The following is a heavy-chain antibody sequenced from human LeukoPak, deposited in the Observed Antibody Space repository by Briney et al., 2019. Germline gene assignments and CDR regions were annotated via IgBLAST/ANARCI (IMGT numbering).Heavy chain of an antibody. Sequence: GASVKVGCKASGYTFTDYYMHWVRQAPGQGLEWLGWINPNSGGTYYAQEVQGRVTMTRDTAISTDYMEMRRLRYDYTAIYYCAGGDYHHSSGFRWWGQETLVTVP. CDR2: INPNSGGT. CDR1: GYTFTDYY. D-gene: IGHD3-22*01. V-gene: IGHV1-2*02. J-gene: IGHJ4*02. CDR3: AGGDYHHSSGFRW.